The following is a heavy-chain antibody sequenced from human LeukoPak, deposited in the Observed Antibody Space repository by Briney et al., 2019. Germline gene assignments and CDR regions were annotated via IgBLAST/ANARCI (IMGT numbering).Heavy chain of an antibody. CDR1: GGSISTYY. CDR3: ARGSITVVPAFDI. D-gene: IGHD4-23*01. Sequence: PSETLSLTCTVSGGSISTYYWSWIRQPPGKGLEWIGCIYYTGSATYNPSLKSRGTISVDTSKNQFSLKLSSVTAADTAVYYCARGSITVVPAFDIWGQGTMFTVSS. J-gene: IGHJ3*02. CDR2: IYYTGSA. V-gene: IGHV4-59*12.